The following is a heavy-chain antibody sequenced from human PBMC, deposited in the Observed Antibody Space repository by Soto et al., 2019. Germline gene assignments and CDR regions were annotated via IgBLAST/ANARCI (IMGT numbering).Heavy chain of an antibody. CDR1: GGTFSSYA. CDR3: ARVEGRYCSSTICYGFGYYYGMDV. CDR2: IIPIFGTA. V-gene: IGHV1-69*13. D-gene: IGHD2-2*01. J-gene: IGHJ6*02. Sequence: SVKVSCKASGGTFSSYAISWVRQAPGQGLEWMGGIIPIFGTANYAQKFQGRVTITADESTSTAYMELSSLRSEDTAVYYCARVEGRYCSSTICYGFGYYYGMDVWGQGTTVTVSS.